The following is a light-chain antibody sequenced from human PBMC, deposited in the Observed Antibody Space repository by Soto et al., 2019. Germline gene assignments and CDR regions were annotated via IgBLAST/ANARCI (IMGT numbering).Light chain of an antibody. V-gene: IGLV1-40*01. CDR3: QAYYGNLSGSV. CDR2: GNS. CDR1: SSNIGAGYD. Sequence: QSPLTQPPSVSGAPGQRVTISCTGSSSNIGAGYDVHWYQQLPGTAPKLLIYGNSNRPSGVPDRFSGSKSGTSASLAITGRQAEDEADYYCQAYYGNLSGSVFGGGTKLAVL. J-gene: IGLJ3*02.